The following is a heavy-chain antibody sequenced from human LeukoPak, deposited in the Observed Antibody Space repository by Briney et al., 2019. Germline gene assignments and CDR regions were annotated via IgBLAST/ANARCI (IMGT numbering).Heavy chain of an antibody. CDR3: ARGEDS. CDR2: IKQDGSEK. Sequence: GGSLRLSCAASGFTVSSNFMSWVRQAPGKGLEWVANIKQDGSEKYYVDSVKGRFTISRDNAKNSLYLQMNSLRDEDTAVYYCARGEDSWGQGTLVTVSS. CDR1: GFTVSSNF. D-gene: IGHD3-10*01. J-gene: IGHJ4*02. V-gene: IGHV3-7*02.